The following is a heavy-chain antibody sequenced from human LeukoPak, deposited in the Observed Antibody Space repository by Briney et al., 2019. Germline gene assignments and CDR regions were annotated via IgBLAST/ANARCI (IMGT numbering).Heavy chain of an antibody. V-gene: IGHV4-34*01. CDR1: GGSFSGYY. CDR2: INHSGST. D-gene: IGHD3-10*01. J-gene: IGHJ5*02. Sequence: PSETLSLTCAVYGGSFSGYYWSWIRQPPGKGLEWIGEINHSGSTNYNPSLKSRVTISVDTSKNQFSLKLSSVTAADTAVYYCARERYYYGSGSYGGFDPWGQGTLVTVSS. CDR3: ARERYYYGSGSYGGFDP.